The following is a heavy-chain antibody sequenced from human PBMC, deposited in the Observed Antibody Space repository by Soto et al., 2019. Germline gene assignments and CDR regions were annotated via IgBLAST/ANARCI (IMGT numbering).Heavy chain of an antibody. Sequence: EVQLLESGGGLVQPGGSLRLSCAASGFTFSSYAMRWVRQAPGKGLEWVSAISGSGGSTYYADSVKGRFTISRDNSKNTRYLQMHSLRAEDTAVYYCARRGSGSYYDYWGQGTLVTVSS. CDR2: ISGSGGST. CDR1: GFTFSSYA. CDR3: ARRGSGSYYDY. J-gene: IGHJ4*02. D-gene: IGHD1-26*01. V-gene: IGHV3-23*01.